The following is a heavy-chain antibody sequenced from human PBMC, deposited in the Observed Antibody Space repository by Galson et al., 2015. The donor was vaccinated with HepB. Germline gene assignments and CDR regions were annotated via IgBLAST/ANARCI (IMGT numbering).Heavy chain of an antibody. J-gene: IGHJ5*02. Sequence: SLRLSCAASGFTFSDYSRSWIRQAPGRGLEWVPYISDSSTTKYYADSVKGRFTVSRDNAKNSLYLQMNSVRPEDTALYYCAGAARWLDPWGQGTLVIISP. CDR3: AGAARWLDP. CDR1: GFTFSDYS. V-gene: IGHV3-11*01. CDR2: ISDSSTTK.